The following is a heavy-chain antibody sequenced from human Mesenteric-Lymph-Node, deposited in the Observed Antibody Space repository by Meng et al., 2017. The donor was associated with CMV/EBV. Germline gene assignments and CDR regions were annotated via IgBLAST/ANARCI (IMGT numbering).Heavy chain of an antibody. CDR1: GFTFDDYA. CDR3: ARDIVDNEDGV. CDR2: INWNGDTF. D-gene: IGHD5-12*01. Sequence: GGSLRLSCAASGFTFDDYAMDWVRQTPGKGLEWVSGINWNGDTFAYADSVKGRFTISRDNAKNSLYLQINSLRAEDTALYYCARDIVDNEDGVWGQGTTVTVSS. V-gene: IGHV3-9*01. J-gene: IGHJ6*02.